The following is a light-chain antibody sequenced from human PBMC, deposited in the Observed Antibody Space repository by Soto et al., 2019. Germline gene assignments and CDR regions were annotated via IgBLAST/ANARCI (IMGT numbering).Light chain of an antibody. V-gene: IGKV1-39*01. CDR3: QQSYIDPWGT. J-gene: IGKJ1*01. Sequence: DIQMTQSPSSLSASVGDRVTITCRASQNINNYLNWYQQRPGKAPKLLIYAASTLQSGVPSRFSGSGSGTDITLAISSLQPEDFATYYCQQSYIDPWGTCGQGTKVESK. CDR1: QNINNY. CDR2: AAS.